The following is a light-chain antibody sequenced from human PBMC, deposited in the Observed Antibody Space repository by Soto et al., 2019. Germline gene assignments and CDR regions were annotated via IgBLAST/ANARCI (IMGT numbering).Light chain of an antibody. J-gene: IGKJ4*01. V-gene: IGKV1-9*01. CDR1: QGITSY. CDR2: AAS. CDR3: QHLDCYPIT. Sequence: IQVTQSPSSLSASVGDRVTITCRASQGITSYLAWYQQKPGKAPKLLIYAASALQTGVSSRFTPGGYGRYFALTISNLKPEDFETYFCQHLDCYPITVGGGAK.